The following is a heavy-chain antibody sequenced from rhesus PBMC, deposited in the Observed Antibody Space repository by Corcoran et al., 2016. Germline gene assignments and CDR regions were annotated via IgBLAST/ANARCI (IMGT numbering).Heavy chain of an antibody. V-gene: IGHV4-76*01. CDR1: GDSISGAYD. J-gene: IGHJ4*01. CDR3: ARVRGYIDY. CDR2: FYGSSGTT. D-gene: IGHD3-28*01. Sequence: QVQLQESGPGLLKPSETLSLTCAVSGDSISGAYDWSWIRQPPGKVLEWIGYFYGSSGTTNYSPSLKNRVTISRYTSKNQLSLKLTSVTAADTAVYYCARVRGYIDYWGQGVLVTVSS.